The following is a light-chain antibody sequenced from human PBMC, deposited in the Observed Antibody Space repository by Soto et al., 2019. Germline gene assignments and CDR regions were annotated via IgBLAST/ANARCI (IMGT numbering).Light chain of an antibody. V-gene: IGLV8-61*01. Sequence: QTVVTQEPAFSVSPGGTVTISCGLSSGSVSTSYYPSWYQQTPGQAPRTLIYSTNSRSSGVPERFSGSILGDKAALTITGAQADDESDYYCVLFMGSGIWVFGGGTQLTVL. CDR3: VLFMGSGIWV. CDR2: STN. J-gene: IGLJ3*02. CDR1: SGSVSTSYY.